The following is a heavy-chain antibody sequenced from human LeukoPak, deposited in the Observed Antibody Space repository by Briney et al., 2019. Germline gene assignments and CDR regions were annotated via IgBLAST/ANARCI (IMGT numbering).Heavy chain of an antibody. J-gene: IGHJ3*02. Sequence: GGSLRLSCAASGFTVSSNYMSWVRQAPGKGLEWVPFIYSGGTTYYADSVKGRFTISRDNSKNTLYLQMNSLRAEDTAVYYCARERGGVVGGSLDAFDIWGQGTIVTVSS. D-gene: IGHD1-26*01. CDR3: ARERGGVVGGSLDAFDI. CDR2: IYSGGTT. CDR1: GFTVSSNY. V-gene: IGHV3-53*01.